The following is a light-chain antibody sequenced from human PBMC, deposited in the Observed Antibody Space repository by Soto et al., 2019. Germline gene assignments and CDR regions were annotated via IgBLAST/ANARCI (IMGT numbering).Light chain of an antibody. Sequence: EMVLTQSPGTLSLSPGERATLSCRASQSVSSSYLAGYQQKPGQAPRLRIYGASSRATGIPDRFSGSGSGTDFTLTISRLEPEDFAVYYCQQYGSSFTFGPGTKVDIK. CDR2: GAS. CDR1: QSVSSSY. CDR3: QQYGSSFT. V-gene: IGKV3-20*01. J-gene: IGKJ3*01.